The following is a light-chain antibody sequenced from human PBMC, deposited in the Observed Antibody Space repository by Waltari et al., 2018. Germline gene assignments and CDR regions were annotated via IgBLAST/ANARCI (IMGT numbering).Light chain of an antibody. CDR2: EAT. CDR1: QSIGSW. CDR3: QRYNSYPIT. V-gene: IGKV1-5*03. J-gene: IGKJ3*01. Sequence: DIQMTQSPSTLSASVGDRVTITGRASQSIGSWLAWSQQKPGKDPKLLIDEATSLESGVPSRFSASGSGTEFTLTISSLQPDDFATYYCQRYNSYPITFGPGTKVDI.